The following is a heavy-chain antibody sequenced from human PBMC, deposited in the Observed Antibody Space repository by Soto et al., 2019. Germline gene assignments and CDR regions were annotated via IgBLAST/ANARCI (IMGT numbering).Heavy chain of an antibody. D-gene: IGHD5-18*01. CDR1: GYSFTGYD. J-gene: IGHJ5*02. CDR3: ARVYPSDTRYGYVGNNWFDP. Sequence: ASVKVSCKTSGYSFTGYDIHWVRQAAGQGLEWMGWMNPGNNQHVYTEKFRGRVTVSTDTSITTTYMELSSLTSEDTAVYYCARVYPSDTRYGYVGNNWFDPWGQGTLVTVSS. CDR2: MNPGNNQH. V-gene: IGHV1-8*01.